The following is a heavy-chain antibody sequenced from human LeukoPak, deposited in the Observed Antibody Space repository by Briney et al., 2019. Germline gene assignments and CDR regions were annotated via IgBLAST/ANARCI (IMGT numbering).Heavy chain of an antibody. Sequence: ASVKVSCKVSGYTFTSYYMHWVRQATGQGLEWMGWMNPNSGNTGYAQKFQGRVTITRNTSINTAYMELSSLRSEDTAVYYCARSRGSSVYFDYWGQGTLVTVSS. D-gene: IGHD2-2*01. V-gene: IGHV1-8*03. CDR1: GYTFTSYY. J-gene: IGHJ4*02. CDR2: MNPNSGNT. CDR3: ARSRGSSVYFDY.